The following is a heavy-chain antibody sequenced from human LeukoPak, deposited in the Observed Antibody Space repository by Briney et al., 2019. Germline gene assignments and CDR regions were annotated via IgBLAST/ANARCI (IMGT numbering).Heavy chain of an antibody. V-gene: IGHV1-18*01. J-gene: IGHJ5*02. CDR2: ISAYNGNT. D-gene: IGHD3-3*01. CDR3: ARDRRDYDFWSVDP. CDR1: GYTFTSYG. Sequence: GASVKVSCTASGYTFTSYGISWVRQAPGQGLEWMGWISAYNGNTNYAQKLQGRVTMTTDTSTSTAYMELRSLRSDDTAVYYCARDRRDYDFWSVDPWGQGTLVTVSS.